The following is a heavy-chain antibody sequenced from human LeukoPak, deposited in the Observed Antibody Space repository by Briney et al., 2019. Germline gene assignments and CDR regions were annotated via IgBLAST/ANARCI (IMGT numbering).Heavy chain of an antibody. V-gene: IGHV3-21*01. Sequence: GGSLRLSCAASGFTFSSYSMNWVSQAPGKGLEWVSSISSSSSYIYYADSVKGRFTISRDNAKNSLYLQMNSLRAEDTSVYYCARLDFWSGYYSTGGYYYGMDVWGQGTTVTVSS. D-gene: IGHD3-3*01. CDR3: ARLDFWSGYYSTGGYYYGMDV. CDR1: GFTFSSYS. J-gene: IGHJ6*02. CDR2: ISSSSSYI.